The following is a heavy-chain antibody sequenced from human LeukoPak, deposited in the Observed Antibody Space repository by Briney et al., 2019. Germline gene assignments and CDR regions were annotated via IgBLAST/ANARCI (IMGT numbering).Heavy chain of an antibody. J-gene: IGHJ5*02. D-gene: IGHD6-13*01. CDR1: GYTFTGYY. Sequence: ASVKVSCKASGYTFTGYYMHWVRQAPGQGLEWTGWINPNSGGTNYAQKFQGRVTMTRDTSISTAYMELSRLRSDDTAVYYCARDNGRYSSSWYVGANWFDPWGQGTLVTVSS. CDR3: ARDNGRYSSSWYVGANWFDP. CDR2: INPNSGGT. V-gene: IGHV1-2*02.